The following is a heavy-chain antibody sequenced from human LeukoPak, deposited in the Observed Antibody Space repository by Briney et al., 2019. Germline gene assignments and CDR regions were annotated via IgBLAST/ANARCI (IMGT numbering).Heavy chain of an antibody. J-gene: IGHJ4*02. Sequence: GGSLRLSCSASGFTFDDYAMHWVRQAPGKGLEWVSGISWNSGSIGYADSVKGRFTISRDNAKNSLYLQMNSLRAEDTAVYYCARGGVVPAAHYWGQGTLVTVSS. CDR1: GFTFDDYA. CDR2: ISWNSGSI. V-gene: IGHV3-9*01. D-gene: IGHD2-2*01. CDR3: ARGGVVPAAHY.